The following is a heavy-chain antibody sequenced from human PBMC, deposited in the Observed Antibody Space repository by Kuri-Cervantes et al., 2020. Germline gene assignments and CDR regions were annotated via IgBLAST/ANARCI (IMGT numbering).Heavy chain of an antibody. J-gene: IGHJ4*02. CDR2: IKQDGSEK. V-gene: IGHV3-7*01. CDR3: ARDFYRGRDH. D-gene: IGHD2/OR15-2a*01. Sequence: GESLKISCAASGFTFSSYWMHWVRQAPGKGLEWVGNIKQDGSEKYYVDSVKGRFTISRDNAKNSLYLQMNSLRAEDTAVYYCARDFYRGRDHWGQGTLVTVSS. CDR1: GFTFSSYW.